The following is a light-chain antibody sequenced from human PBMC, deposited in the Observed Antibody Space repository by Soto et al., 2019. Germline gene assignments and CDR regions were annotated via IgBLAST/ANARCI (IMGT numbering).Light chain of an antibody. Sequence: QSVLTQPASVSGSPGQSITISCTGTSSDVGSYNLVSWYQQHPGKAPKLMIYEGSKRPSGVSNRFSGSKSGNTASLTISGRQAEDEADYYCCSYAGSSSSYVFGTGTKLTVL. V-gene: IGLV2-23*01. CDR2: EGS. J-gene: IGLJ1*01. CDR3: CSYAGSSSSYV. CDR1: SSDVGSYNL.